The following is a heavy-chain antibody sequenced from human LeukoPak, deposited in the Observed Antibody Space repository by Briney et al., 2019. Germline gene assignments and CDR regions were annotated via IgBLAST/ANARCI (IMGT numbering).Heavy chain of an antibody. D-gene: IGHD1-20*01. CDR2: IKQDGSEK. J-gene: IGHJ4*02. CDR1: GFTFSSYW. V-gene: IGHV3-7*01. CDR3: ASPPHITCFHDY. Sequence: RGSLRHSCAASGFTFSSYWMSWVRQAPGKGLEWVANIKQDGSEKYYVDSVKGRFTISRDNAKNSLYLQMNSLRAEDTAVYYCASPPHITCFHDYWGQGTLVTVSS.